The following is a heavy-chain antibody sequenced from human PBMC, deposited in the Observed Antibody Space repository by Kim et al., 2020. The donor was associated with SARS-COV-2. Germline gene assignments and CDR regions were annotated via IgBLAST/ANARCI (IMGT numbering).Heavy chain of an antibody. Sequence: ISHPDPMKDRFTISRDSAKNSLYLQMNSLRAEATAVYYCARQRWFDPWGQGTLVTVSS. CDR3: ARQRWFDP. J-gene: IGHJ5*02. V-gene: IGHV3-21*01. CDR2: I.